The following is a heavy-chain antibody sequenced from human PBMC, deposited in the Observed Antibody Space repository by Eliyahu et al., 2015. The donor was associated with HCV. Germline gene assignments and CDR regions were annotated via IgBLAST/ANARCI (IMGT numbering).Heavy chain of an antibody. CDR2: ISWDGGIT. J-gene: IGHJ5*02. CDR3: ARGSDS. V-gene: IGHV3-74*01. Sequence: EVQLVESGGGLVQPGGSLRLSCAASGFTFRNYWMYWVRQAPGMGLVWAXRISWDGGITGYADSVKGRFTVSRDNAKNTLDLQMNNLRADDTAVYFCARGSDSWGQGTVVTVSS. CDR1: GFTFRNYW.